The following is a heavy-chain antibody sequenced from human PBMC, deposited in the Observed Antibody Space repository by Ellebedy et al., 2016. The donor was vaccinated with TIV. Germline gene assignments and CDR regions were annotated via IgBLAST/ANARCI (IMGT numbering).Heavy chain of an antibody. J-gene: IGHJ4*02. CDR3: ARLPGEDSRGYYFDH. CDR2: IYSSQST. V-gene: IGHV4-4*08. CDR1: GGSFSGYY. Sequence: MPSETLSLTCVVYGGSFSGYYWSWIRQPPGKGLEWIGDIYSSQSTNYNPSLKSRVTISVDTSKNQFSLRLSSVTAADTAVYYCARLPGEDSRGYYFDHWGQGTLVTVSS. D-gene: IGHD3-22*01.